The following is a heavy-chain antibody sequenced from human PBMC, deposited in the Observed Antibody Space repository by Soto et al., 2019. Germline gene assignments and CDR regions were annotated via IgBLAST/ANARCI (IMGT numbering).Heavy chain of an antibody. J-gene: IGHJ4*02. CDR2: ISYDGSTR. D-gene: IGHD6-19*01. CDR3: AKQFSGWSYYFDY. V-gene: IGHV3-30-3*02. CDR1: GFTFSTNA. Sequence: QVQLVESGGGVVQPGRSLRLSCAASGFTFSTNAMHWVRQAPGKGLEWVAVISYDGSTRYYADSMKGRFTISSDNSKNTLYLQMNNLRAEDTAVYYCAKQFSGWSYYFDYWGQGTLVTVSS.